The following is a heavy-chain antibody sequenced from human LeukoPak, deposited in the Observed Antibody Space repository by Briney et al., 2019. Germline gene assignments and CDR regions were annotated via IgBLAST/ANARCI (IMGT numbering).Heavy chain of an antibody. D-gene: IGHD3-16*01. CDR3: ARLNPGYVTAPHDS. CDR1: GGSITAGNHH. V-gene: IGHV4-39*01. Sequence: SETLSLTCTVSGGSITAGNHHWGWIRQPPGKGLEWIGSVYYSGSIFSDTSHKSRVTISGDTSKNQFSLSQSSVTAADTAVYYCARLNPGYVTAPHDSWGQGMLVTVSS. J-gene: IGHJ5*01. CDR2: VYYSGSI.